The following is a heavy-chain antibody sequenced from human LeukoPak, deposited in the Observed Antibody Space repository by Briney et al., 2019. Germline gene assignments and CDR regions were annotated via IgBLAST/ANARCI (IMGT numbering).Heavy chain of an antibody. V-gene: IGHV3-23*01. CDR2: ISGSGGST. CDR1: GFTFSSYG. D-gene: IGHD5-12*01. J-gene: IGHJ4*02. Sequence: GGTLRLSCAASGFTFSSYGMSWVRQAPGKGLEWVSAISGSGGSTYYADSVKGRFTISRDNSKNTLYLQMNSLRAEDTAVYYCARDTIVATTTFNFDYWGQGTLVTVSS. CDR3: ARDTIVATTTFNFDY.